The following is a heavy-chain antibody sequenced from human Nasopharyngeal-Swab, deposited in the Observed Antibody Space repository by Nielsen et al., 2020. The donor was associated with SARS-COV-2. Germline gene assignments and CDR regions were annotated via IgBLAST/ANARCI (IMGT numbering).Heavy chain of an antibody. CDR2: IYYSGST. CDR3: ARVGDTAMAPVSY. J-gene: IGHJ4*02. Sequence: LRLSCTVSGGSISSGDYYWSWIRQPPGKGLEWIGYIYYSGSTYYNPSLKSRVTISVDTSKNQFSLKLSSVTAADTAVYYCARVGDTAMAPVSYWGQGTLVTISS. D-gene: IGHD5-18*01. CDR1: GGSISSGDYY. V-gene: IGHV4-30-4*08.